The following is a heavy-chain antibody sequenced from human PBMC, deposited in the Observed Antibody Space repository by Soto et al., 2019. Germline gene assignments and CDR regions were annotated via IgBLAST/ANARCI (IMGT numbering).Heavy chain of an antibody. V-gene: IGHV4-59*01. CDR1: GGSISSYY. CDR3: ARECSSTSCYERVHSYYYMDA. D-gene: IGHD2-2*01. J-gene: IGHJ6*03. Sequence: SETLSLTCTVSGGSISSYYWSWIRQPPGKGLEWIGYIYYSGSTNYNPSLKSRVTISVDTSKNQFSLKLSSVTAADTAVYYCARECSSTSCYERVHSYYYMDAWAKETTFPLSS. CDR2: IYYSGST.